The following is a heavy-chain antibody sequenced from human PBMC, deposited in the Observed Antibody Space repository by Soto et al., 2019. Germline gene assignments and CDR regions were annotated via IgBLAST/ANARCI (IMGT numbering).Heavy chain of an antibody. V-gene: IGHV4-59*01. J-gene: IGHJ6*02. CDR2: IYYSGST. CDR1: GGSISSYY. CDR3: ARGWGTYYYGSGSSNYFYYYGMDV. D-gene: IGHD3-10*01. Sequence: SETLSLTCTVSGGSISSYYWSWIRQPPGKGLEWIGYIYYSGSTNYNPSLKSRVTISVDTSKNQFSLKLSSVTAADTAVYYCARGWGTYYYGSGSSNYFYYYGMDVWGQGTTVTVSS.